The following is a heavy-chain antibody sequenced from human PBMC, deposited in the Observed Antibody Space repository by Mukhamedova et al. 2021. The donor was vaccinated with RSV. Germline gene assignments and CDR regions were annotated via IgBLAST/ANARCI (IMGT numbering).Heavy chain of an antibody. Sequence: ISSYFWSWIRQPPGKGLEWISYIYYTGSTNYNSSLKSRVTISVDTSKNQFSLKLSSVTAADTAMYYCARLYNWTPYYFDYWGQGT. D-gene: IGHD1-20*01. J-gene: IGHJ4*02. CDR3: ARLYNWTPYYFDY. CDR2: IYYTGST. V-gene: IGHV4-59*08. CDR1: ISSYF.